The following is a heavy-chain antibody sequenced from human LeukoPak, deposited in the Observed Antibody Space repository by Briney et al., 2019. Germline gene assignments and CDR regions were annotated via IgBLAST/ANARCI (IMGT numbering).Heavy chain of an antibody. CDR3: ARATRGDLLSEF. V-gene: IGHV1-8*01. D-gene: IGHD2/OR15-2a*01. CDR2: MNPYSTNT. J-gene: IGHJ4*02. Sequence: ASVKVSCKTSGYTFANYEITWVRQAPGRGLEWMGWMNPYSTNTGYARQFQGRLSMTRDISITTAYMELSSLRSEDTAVYYCARATRGDLLSEFWGQGSLITVSS. CDR1: GYTFANYE.